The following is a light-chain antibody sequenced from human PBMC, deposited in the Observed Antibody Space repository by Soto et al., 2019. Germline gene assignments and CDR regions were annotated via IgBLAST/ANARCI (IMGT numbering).Light chain of an antibody. Sequence: ILFTQSPAPLSFSPRERATPSCRASQSVNNYLAWYQQRPGQAPRLLIYDASYRATGIPARFSGSGSGTGFTLTISSLEPEDFAVYYCQHRNNRPFSFGPGTKVDIK. CDR3: QHRNNRPFS. CDR2: DAS. CDR1: QSVNNY. V-gene: IGKV3-11*01. J-gene: IGKJ3*01.